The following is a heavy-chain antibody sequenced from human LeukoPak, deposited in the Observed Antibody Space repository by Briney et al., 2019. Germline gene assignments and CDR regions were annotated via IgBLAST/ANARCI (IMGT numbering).Heavy chain of an antibody. Sequence: GESLKISRKGSGYSFTSYWIGWVRPIPGKGLEWMGIIYPGDSDTRYSPSFQGQVTISADKSISTAYLQWSSLKASDTAMYYCARRGPVGGADFDYWGQGTLVTVSS. D-gene: IGHD4-23*01. J-gene: IGHJ4*02. V-gene: IGHV5-51*01. CDR3: ARRGPVGGADFDY. CDR2: IYPGDSDT. CDR1: GYSFTSYW.